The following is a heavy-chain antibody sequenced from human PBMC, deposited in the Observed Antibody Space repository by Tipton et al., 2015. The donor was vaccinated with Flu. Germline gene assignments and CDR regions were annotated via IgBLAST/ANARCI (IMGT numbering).Heavy chain of an antibody. CDR1: GGSISSSSYY. V-gene: IGHV4-39*01. J-gene: IGHJ6*02. CDR3: ARHPMVRDLLIYGMDV. Sequence: TLSLTCTVSGGSISSSSYYWGWNRQPPGKGLEWIGSIYYSGSTYHNPSLKSRVTISVDTSKNQFSLKVSSVTAADTAVYYCARHPMVRDLLIYGMDVWGQGTTVTVSS. D-gene: IGHD3-10*01. CDR2: IYYSGST.